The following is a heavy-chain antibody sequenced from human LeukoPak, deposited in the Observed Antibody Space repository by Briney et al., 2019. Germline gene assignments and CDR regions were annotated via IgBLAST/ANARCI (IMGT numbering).Heavy chain of an antibody. J-gene: IGHJ4*02. CDR1: GFTFSSYW. Sequence: GGSLRLSCAASGFTFSSYWMSWVRQAPGKGPEWVSYISSSGSTMFYADSVKGRFTISRDNAKNSLHLQMNSLRAEDTAVYYCARGAQITYYYDTSGYPDYWGQGALVTVSS. CDR2: ISSSGSTM. CDR3: ARGAQITYYYDTSGYPDY. D-gene: IGHD3-22*01. V-gene: IGHV3-48*04.